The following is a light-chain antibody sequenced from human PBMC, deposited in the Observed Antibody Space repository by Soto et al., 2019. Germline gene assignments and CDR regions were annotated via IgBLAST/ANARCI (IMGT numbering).Light chain of an antibody. CDR2: DVT. V-gene: IGLV2-8*01. CDR1: SSDVGGYDY. Sequence: QSALTQPPSASGSPGQSVTISCTGTSSDVGGYDYVSWYQQHPGKAPKLMTYDVTKRPSGVPDRFSGSKFGNTASLTVSGVQADDEADYFCSSYAGSSTAVFGGGTKLTVL. J-gene: IGLJ2*01. CDR3: SSYAGSSTAV.